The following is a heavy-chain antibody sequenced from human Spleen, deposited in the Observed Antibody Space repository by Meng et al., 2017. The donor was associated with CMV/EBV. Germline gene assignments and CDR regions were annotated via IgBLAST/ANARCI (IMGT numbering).Heavy chain of an antibody. CDR2: ISSRSSYI. D-gene: IGHD3-22*01. V-gene: IGHV3-21*01. Sequence: GESLKISCAASGITFNSYAMNWVRQAPGKGLEWVSSISSRSSYIYYADSVKGRFTISRDNAKNSLYLQMNSLRAEDTAVYYCARYYYYASSCFYYYYGMDVWGPGTTVTVSS. J-gene: IGHJ6*02. CDR3: ARYYYYASSCFYYYYGMDV. CDR1: GITFNSYA.